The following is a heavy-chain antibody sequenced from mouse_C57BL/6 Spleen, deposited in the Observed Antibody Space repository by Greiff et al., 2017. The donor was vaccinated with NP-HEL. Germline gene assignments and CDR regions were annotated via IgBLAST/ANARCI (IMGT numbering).Heavy chain of an antibody. J-gene: IGHJ2*01. D-gene: IGHD2-4*01. Sequence: QVQLKESGPGILQPSQTLSLTCSFSGFSLSTFGMGVGWIRQPSGKGLEWLAHIWWDDDKYYNPALKSRLTISKDTSKNQVFLKIANVDTADTATYYCARIDGIYYDYDLYFDYWGQGTTLTVSS. CDR1: GFSLSTFGMG. CDR2: IWWDDDK. V-gene: IGHV8-8*01. CDR3: ARIDGIYYDYDLYFDY.